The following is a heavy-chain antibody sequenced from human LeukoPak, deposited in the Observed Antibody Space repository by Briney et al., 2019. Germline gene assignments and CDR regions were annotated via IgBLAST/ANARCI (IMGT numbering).Heavy chain of an antibody. CDR2: ISRTGNSI. CDR1: GFTLSSYE. V-gene: IGHV3-48*03. J-gene: IGHJ4*02. D-gene: IGHD6-13*01. CDR3: ARGPYSNNWYVDY. Sequence: GGSLRLSCAASGFTLSSYEMNWVRLAPGKGLEWISYISRTGNSIYYADSVKGRFTISRDSAKNSLYLQMNSLRAEDTAVYYCARGPYSNNWYVDYWGQGTLVAVA.